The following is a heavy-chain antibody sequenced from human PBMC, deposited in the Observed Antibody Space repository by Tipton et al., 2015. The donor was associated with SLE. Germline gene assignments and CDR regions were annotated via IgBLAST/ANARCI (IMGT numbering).Heavy chain of an antibody. J-gene: IGHJ3*02. CDR2: ISSSSSTI. CDR1: GFTFSSYS. D-gene: IGHD2-15*01. V-gene: IGHV3-48*04. Sequence: SLRLSCAASGFTFSSYSMNWVRQAPGKGLEWVSYISSSSSTIYYADSVKGRFTISRDNAKNSLYLQMNSLRAEDTAVYYCARETNYCSGGSCVDAFDIWGQGTMVTVSS. CDR3: ARETNYCSGGSCVDAFDI.